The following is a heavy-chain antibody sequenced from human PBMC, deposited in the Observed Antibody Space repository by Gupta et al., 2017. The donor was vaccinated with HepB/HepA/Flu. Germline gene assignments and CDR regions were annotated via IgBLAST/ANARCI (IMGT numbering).Heavy chain of an antibody. CDR3: ARALTGVYVLDY. CDR1: GFTFSNYA. CDR2: SRDSGDTT. D-gene: IGHD3-9*01. J-gene: IGHJ4*02. Sequence: EVQMLQSGGCLLQHGVSLSLSCAASGFTFSNYAMNWVRQAPGKGREWDSTSRDSGDTTYYADSVKGRFTIYRDNTKNTLYLQMNSLRAEDTAVYYCARALTGVYVLDYWGQGTLVTVSS. V-gene: IGHV3-23*01.